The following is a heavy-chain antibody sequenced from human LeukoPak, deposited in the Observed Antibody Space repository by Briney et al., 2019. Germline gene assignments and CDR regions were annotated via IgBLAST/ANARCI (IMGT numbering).Heavy chain of an antibody. D-gene: IGHD6-6*01. V-gene: IGHV4-39*07. CDR1: GGSISSSSYY. J-gene: IGHJ4*02. CDR2: IYYSGST. CDR3: ARASSIAAHLSY. Sequence: SETLSLTCTVSGGSISSSSYYWGWIRQPPGKGLEWIGSIYYSGSTYYNPSLKSRVTISVDTSKNQFSLKLSSVTAADTAVYYCARASSIAAHLSYWGQGTLVTVSS.